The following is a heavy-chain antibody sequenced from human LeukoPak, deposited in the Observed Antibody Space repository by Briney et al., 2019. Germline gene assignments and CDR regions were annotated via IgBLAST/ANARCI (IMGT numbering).Heavy chain of an antibody. CDR2: INSDGNSP. CDR3: GRGAGGSYYLDY. CDR1: GFIFSSSW. V-gene: IGHV3-74*01. D-gene: IGHD1-26*01. J-gene: IGHJ4*02. Sequence: GGSLRLSCAASGFIFSSSWMHWVRQAPGKGLVWVSCINSDGNSPTYADSVKGRFTISRDNAKNTLYLQMNSLRAEDTAVYYCGRGAGGSYYLDYWGQGALVTVSS.